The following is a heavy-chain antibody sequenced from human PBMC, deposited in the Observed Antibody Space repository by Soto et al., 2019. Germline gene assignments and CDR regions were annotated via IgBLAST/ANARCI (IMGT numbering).Heavy chain of an antibody. J-gene: IGHJ3*01. V-gene: IGHV4-34*01. D-gene: IGHD2-21*02. Sequence: SETLSLTCSIYSGSFSGFYWSWIRQPPGKRLEWIGEISQSGSTNYNPSLKSRVSISVDTSKKQFSLNLSSVTDADTAVYYCVRVDRTLVTSFYLVVLGQG. CDR3: VRVDRTLVTSFYLVV. CDR2: ISQSGST. CDR1: SGSFSGFY.